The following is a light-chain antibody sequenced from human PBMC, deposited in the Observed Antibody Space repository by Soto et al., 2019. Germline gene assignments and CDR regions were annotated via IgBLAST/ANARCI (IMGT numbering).Light chain of an antibody. J-gene: IGKJ1*01. V-gene: IGKV1-39*01. CDR1: QRISSW. CDR2: DAS. Sequence: DIQMTQSPSTLSASVGDRFTITCRASQRISSWLAWYQQKPGKPPKLLIYDASSLQSGVPSRFSGSRSGPDFTLTISSLQPEDFATYYCQQSYSSPPTFGQGTKVDIK. CDR3: QQSYSSPPT.